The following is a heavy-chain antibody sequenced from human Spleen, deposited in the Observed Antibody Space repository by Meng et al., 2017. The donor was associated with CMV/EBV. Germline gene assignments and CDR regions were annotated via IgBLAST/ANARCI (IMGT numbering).Heavy chain of an antibody. D-gene: IGHD6-13*01. Sequence: LVASGGFLVQPCGFFSLCSPPSDFPCSSYVMPCVRQSPGMWLALVPFLPYDGSNKYYADSVKGRFTISRDNSTNTLSLHMNSLRAEDTAVYYCAKEVYSSIRGWFDPWGQGTLVTVSS. J-gene: IGHJ5*02. CDR3: AKEVYSSIRGWFDP. V-gene: IGHV3-30*02. CDR1: DFPCSSYV. CDR2: LPYDGSNK.